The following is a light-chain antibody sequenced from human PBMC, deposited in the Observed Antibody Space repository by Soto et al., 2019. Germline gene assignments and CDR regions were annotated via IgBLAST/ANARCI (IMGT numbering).Light chain of an antibody. J-gene: IGKJ5*01. V-gene: IGKV1-12*01. CDR1: QDIGSW. Sequence: DIQMTQSPSSVSASVGDRVTITCRASQDIGSWLAWYLQRPGTVPKLLIYAASSLQGGVPSRFSGSGVGTDFTLTLTSLQPEDFGTYYCQQGDSFPSTFGQGTRLEIK. CDR3: QQGDSFPST. CDR2: AAS.